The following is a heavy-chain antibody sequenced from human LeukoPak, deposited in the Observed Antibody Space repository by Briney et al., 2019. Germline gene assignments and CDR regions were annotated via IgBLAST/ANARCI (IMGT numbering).Heavy chain of an antibody. CDR3: ARDRVAAAGIGPYGMDV. D-gene: IGHD6-13*01. V-gene: IGHV3-21*01. Sequence: PGGSLRLSCAASGFTFSSYSMNWVRQAPGKGLEWVSSISSSSYISYADSVKGRFTISRDNGKNSLYLQMNSLRAEDTAVYYCARDRVAAAGIGPYGMDVWGQGTTVTVSS. CDR1: GFTFSSYS. CDR2: ISSSSYI. J-gene: IGHJ6*02.